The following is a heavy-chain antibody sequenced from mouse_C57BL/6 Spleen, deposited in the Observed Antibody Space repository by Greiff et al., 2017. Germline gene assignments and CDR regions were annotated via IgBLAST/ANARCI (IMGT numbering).Heavy chain of an antibody. CDR1: GFNIKDYY. CDR3: TTSTVVATGDY. CDR2: IDPEDGDP. Sequence: VQLQQSGAELVRPGASVKLSCTASGFNIKDYYMHWVKQRPEQGLEWIGRIDPEDGDPEYAPKFQGKATMTADTSSNTAYLQLSSLTSEDTAVYYCTTSTVVATGDYWGQGTTLTVSS. J-gene: IGHJ2*01. V-gene: IGHV14-1*01. D-gene: IGHD1-1*01.